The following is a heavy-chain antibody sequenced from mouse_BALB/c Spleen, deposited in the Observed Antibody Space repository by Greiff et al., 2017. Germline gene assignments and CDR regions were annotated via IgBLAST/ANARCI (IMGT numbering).Heavy chain of an antibody. V-gene: IGHV5-6*01. CDR2: ISSGGSYT. CDR1: GFTFSSYG. D-gene: IGHD1-1*01. J-gene: IGHJ4*01. CDR3: ARDAVVEGVYYAMDY. Sequence: EVQGVESGGDLVKPGGSLKLSCAASGFTFSSYGMSWVRQTPDKRLEWVATISSGGSYTYYPDSVKGRFTISRDNAKNTLYLQMSSLKSEDTAMYYCARDAVVEGVYYAMDYWGQGTSVTVSS.